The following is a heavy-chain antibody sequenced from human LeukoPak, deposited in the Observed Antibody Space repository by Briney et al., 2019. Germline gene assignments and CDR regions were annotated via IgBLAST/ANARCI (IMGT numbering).Heavy chain of an antibody. CDR3: ARIQSRIIAARPGNPAFDY. Sequence: ASVKVSCKASGYTFTTHFIHWVRQAPGQGLQWMGMINPSGGSAIYAQKFQGRVTMTSDTSTSTVYMELRSLRSDDTAVYYCARIQSRIIAARPGNPAFDYWGRGTLVTVSS. CDR1: GYTFTTHF. J-gene: IGHJ4*02. D-gene: IGHD6-6*01. V-gene: IGHV1-46*01. CDR2: INPSGGSA.